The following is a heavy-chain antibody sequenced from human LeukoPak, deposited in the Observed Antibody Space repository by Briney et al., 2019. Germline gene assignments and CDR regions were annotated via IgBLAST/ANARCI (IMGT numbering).Heavy chain of an antibody. CDR3: AKPRILRTTPDFDY. J-gene: IGHJ4*02. CDR2: IYPGDSDT. D-gene: IGHD1-7*01. Sequence: GESLKISCKGSGYSFNTYWIGWVRQVPGKGLEWMGIIYPGDSDTRYSPSFQGPVTISVDKSISTAYLEWSSLTASDTAMYFCAKPRILRTTPDFDYWGQGTLVTVS. CDR1: GYSFNTYW. V-gene: IGHV5-51*01.